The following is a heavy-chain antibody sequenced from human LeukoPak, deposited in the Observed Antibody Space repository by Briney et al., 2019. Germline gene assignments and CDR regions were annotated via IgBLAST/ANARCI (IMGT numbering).Heavy chain of an antibody. Sequence: GGSLRLSCAASGFTFSSYAMAWVRQAPGKGLEWVSVISGSGISKYYADSVKGRFTISRDNSKNTLYLQMSSLRAEDTAVYYCAKDGGGPHVISHHDYWGQGALVTVSS. CDR3: AKDGGGPHVISHHDY. CDR2: ISGSGISK. V-gene: IGHV3-23*01. CDR1: GFTFSSYA. J-gene: IGHJ4*02. D-gene: IGHD4-23*01.